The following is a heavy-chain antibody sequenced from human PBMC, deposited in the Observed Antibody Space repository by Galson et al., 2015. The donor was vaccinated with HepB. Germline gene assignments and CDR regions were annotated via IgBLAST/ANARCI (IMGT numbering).Heavy chain of an antibody. J-gene: IGHJ6*02. CDR1: GFSLSTSGMC. D-gene: IGHD3-9*01. V-gene: IGHV2-70*11. CDR3: EVFVAENFDWSDNYGMDV. CDR2: IDWDDDK. Sequence: PALVKPAQTLTLTCTFSGFSLSTSGMCVSWIRQPPGKALEWLARIDWDDDKYYSTSLKTRLTISKDTSKNQVVLTMTNMDPVDTATYYCEVFVAENFDWSDNYGMDVWGQGTTVTVSS.